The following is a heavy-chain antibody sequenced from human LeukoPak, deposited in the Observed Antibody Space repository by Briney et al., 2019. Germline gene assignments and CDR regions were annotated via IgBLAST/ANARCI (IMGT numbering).Heavy chain of an antibody. V-gene: IGHV4-39*07. Sequence: KPSETLSLTCTVSGGSISSSSYYWGWIRQPPGKGLEWIGSIYYSGSTYYNPSLKSRVTISVDTSKNQFSLKLSSVTAADTAVYYCARVFRDAAAEWLLQTGWSGYFDYWGQGTLVTVSS. CDR1: GGSISSSSYY. D-gene: IGHD3-22*01. CDR2: IYYSGST. J-gene: IGHJ4*02. CDR3: ARVFRDAAAEWLLQTGWSGYFDY.